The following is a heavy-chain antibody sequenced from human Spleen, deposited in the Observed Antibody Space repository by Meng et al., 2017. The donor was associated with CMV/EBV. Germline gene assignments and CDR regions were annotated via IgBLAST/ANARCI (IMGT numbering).Heavy chain of an antibody. CDR2: ISSSSSYI. J-gene: IGHJ2*01. D-gene: IGHD6-13*01. CDR3: ARDHSSSWYAEEPEWYFDL. V-gene: IGHV3-21*01. CDR1: GFTFSSYS. Sequence: GGSLRLSCAASGFTFSSYSMNWVRQAPGKGLEWVSSISSSSSYIYYADSVKGRFTISRDNAKNSLYLQMNSLRAEDTAVYYCARDHSSSWYAEEPEWYFDLWGRGTLVTVSS.